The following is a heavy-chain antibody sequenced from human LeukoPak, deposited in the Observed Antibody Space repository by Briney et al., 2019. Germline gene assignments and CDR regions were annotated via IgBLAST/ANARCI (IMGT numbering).Heavy chain of an antibody. D-gene: IGHD6-6*01. J-gene: IGHJ4*02. CDR1: GFTFSSYA. CDR2: ISGSGGST. Sequence: GGSLRLSCAASGFTFSSYAMSWVRQAPGKGLDWVSAISGSGGSTYYADSVKGRFTISRDNSKNTLYLQMNSLRAEDTAVYYCAKARYSSSSGIDYWGQGTLVTVSS. V-gene: IGHV3-23*01. CDR3: AKARYSSSSGIDY.